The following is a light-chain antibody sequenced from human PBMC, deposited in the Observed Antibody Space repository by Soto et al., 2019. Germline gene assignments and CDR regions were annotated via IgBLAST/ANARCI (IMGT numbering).Light chain of an antibody. CDR3: QQYGSAPRT. CDR2: DAS. J-gene: IGKJ1*01. V-gene: IGKV3-20*01. CDR1: QSVRNSY. Sequence: EIVLTQSPGPLSLSPGERATPSCRASQSVRNSYLVWYQEKPGQAPRLLIYDASNRATGIPDRFSGSGSGTDFTLTISRLEPEDFAVYYCQQYGSAPRTFGQGTKVDIK.